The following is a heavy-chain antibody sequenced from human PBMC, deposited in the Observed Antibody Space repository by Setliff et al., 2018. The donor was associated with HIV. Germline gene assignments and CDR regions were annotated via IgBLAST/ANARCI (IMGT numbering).Heavy chain of an antibody. CDR1: GGSISNHY. D-gene: IGHD3-10*01. CDR3: ARDGPLEGSYRYYYYYMDV. CDR2: IYYSGST. V-gene: IGHV4-59*11. Sequence: SETLSLTCTVSGGSISNHYWSWIRQPPGKGLEWIGYIYYSGSTNYNPSLKSRVTISVDTSKNQFSLKLSSVTAADTAVYYCARDGPLEGSYRYYYYYMDVWGKGTTVTVSS. J-gene: IGHJ6*03.